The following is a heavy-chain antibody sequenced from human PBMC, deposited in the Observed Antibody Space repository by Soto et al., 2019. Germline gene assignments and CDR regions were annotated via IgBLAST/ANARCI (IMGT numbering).Heavy chain of an antibody. CDR2: IIPIFGTA. J-gene: IGHJ4*02. CDR3: ARPNPGYCSGGSCYN. CDR1: GGTFSSYS. V-gene: IGHV1-69*13. D-gene: IGHD2-15*01. Sequence: SVKVSCKASGGTFSSYSISWVRQAPGQGLEWMGGIIPIFGTANYAQKFQGRVTITADESTSTAYMELSSLRSEDTAVYYCARPNPGYCSGGSCYNWGQGTLVTVSS.